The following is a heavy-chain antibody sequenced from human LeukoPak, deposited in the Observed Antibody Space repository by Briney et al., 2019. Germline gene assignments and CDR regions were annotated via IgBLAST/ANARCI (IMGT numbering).Heavy chain of an antibody. CDR2: ISSSSSYI. V-gene: IGHV3-21*01. CDR1: GFTFSSYS. CDR3: ARGPHYKYCSSTSCYGWFDP. Sequence: GGSLRLSCAASGFTFSSYSMNWVRQAPGKGLEWVSSISSSSSYIYYADSVKGRFTISRDNAKNSLYLQMNSLRAEDTAVYYCARGPHYKYCSSTSCYGWFDPYGQGTPVIVSS. J-gene: IGHJ5*02. D-gene: IGHD2-2*01.